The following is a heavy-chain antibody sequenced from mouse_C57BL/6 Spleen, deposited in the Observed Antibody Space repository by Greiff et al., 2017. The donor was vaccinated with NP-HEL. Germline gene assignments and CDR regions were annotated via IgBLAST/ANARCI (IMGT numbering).Heavy chain of an antibody. CDR3: TEGAEDYFDY. J-gene: IGHJ2*01. V-gene: IGHV6-3*01. Sequence: EVKLMESGGGLVQPGGSMKLSCVASGFTFSNYWMNWVRQSPEKGLEWVAQIRLKSDNYATHYAESVKGRFTISRDDSKSSVYLQMNNLRAEDTGIYYCTEGAEDYFDYWGQGTTLTVSS. CDR2: IRLKSDNYAT. CDR1: GFTFSNYW.